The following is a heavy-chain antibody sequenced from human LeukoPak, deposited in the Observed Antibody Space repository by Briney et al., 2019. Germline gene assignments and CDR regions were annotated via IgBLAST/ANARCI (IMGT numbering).Heavy chain of an antibody. CDR1: GFTFSSYW. D-gene: IGHD3-16*01. Sequence: GGSLRVSCAASGFTFSSYWMHWVRQAPGKGLGWVSRINSDGSSTSYADSVKGRFTTSRDNANNTLYLQMNSLRAEDTAVYYCARDSGAYVWGSYTHWFDPWGQGTLVTVSS. CDR2: INSDGSST. J-gene: IGHJ5*02. CDR3: ARDSGAYVWGSYTHWFDP. V-gene: IGHV3-74*01.